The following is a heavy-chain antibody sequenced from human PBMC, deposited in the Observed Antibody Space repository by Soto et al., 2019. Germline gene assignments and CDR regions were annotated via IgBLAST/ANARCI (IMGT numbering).Heavy chain of an antibody. D-gene: IGHD6-13*01. CDR3: ARAAVLTFTRFYDVDV. V-gene: IGHV1-69*18. Sequence: QVQLVQSGAEVKTPGSSVKVSCEASGGTFNSYSINWVRQAPGQGLEWMGMLIPMFGTTDYAQRFQGRVTFTADESTNTASMEVTNLTSEDTAVYYCARAAVLTFTRFYDVDVWGQGTTVTVSS. CDR1: GGTFNSYS. J-gene: IGHJ6*02. CDR2: LIPMFGTT.